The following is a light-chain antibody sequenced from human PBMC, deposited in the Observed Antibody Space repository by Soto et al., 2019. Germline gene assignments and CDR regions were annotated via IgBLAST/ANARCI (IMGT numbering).Light chain of an antibody. Sequence: YVLTQPRSVSGSPGESVTISCTGSSNYVSLYQQHPGKAPKLMIYDVTKRPSGVTDRFSVSKSGNTASLTISGLQAEDEADYYCCSFAGYYTSYVFGRRTKVTV. V-gene: IGLV2-11*01. CDR1: SNY. CDR2: DVT. J-gene: IGLJ1*01. CDR3: CSFAGYYTSYV.